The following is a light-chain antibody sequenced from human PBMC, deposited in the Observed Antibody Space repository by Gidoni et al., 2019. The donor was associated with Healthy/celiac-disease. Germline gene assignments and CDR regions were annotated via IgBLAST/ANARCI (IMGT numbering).Light chain of an antibody. CDR3: SSYISSIVV. Sequence: QSALTQPPSVSGSPGQSITMSCTGTSSDVGGYEYVSWYQQHPGKAPKLMIYDVSNRPSGVSNRFSGSKSGNTASLTISGLQAADEADYYCSSYISSIVVFGGGTKLTVL. J-gene: IGLJ3*02. CDR1: SSDVGGYEY. V-gene: IGLV2-14*01. CDR2: DVS.